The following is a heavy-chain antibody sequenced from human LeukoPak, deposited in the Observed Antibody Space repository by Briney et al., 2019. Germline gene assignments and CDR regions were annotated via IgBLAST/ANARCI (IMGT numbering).Heavy chain of an antibody. V-gene: IGHV4-4*07. CDR1: GGSISSYY. D-gene: IGHD3-9*01. CDR2: IYTSGST. Sequence: PSETLSLTCTVSGGSISSYYWSWIRQPAGKGLEWIGRIYTSGSTNYNPSLKSRVTISVDTSKNQFSLKLSSVTAADTAVYYCASQQKEYDILYGMDVWGQGTTVTVSS. CDR3: ASQQKEYDILYGMDV. J-gene: IGHJ6*02.